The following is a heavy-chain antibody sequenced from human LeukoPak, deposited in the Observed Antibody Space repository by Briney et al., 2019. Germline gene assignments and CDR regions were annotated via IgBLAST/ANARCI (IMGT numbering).Heavy chain of an antibody. V-gene: IGHV3-23*01. CDR3: AKDPALSYYGSGSNWFDP. CDR2: ISGSGGST. Sequence: PGGSLRLSCVPSGFTFSSFAMTWVRQAPGKGLEWVSAISGSGGSTYYADSVKGRFTISRDNSKNTLYLQMNSLRAEDTAVYYCAKDPALSYYGSGSNWFDPWGQGTLVTVSS. J-gene: IGHJ5*02. D-gene: IGHD3-10*01. CDR1: GFTFSSFA.